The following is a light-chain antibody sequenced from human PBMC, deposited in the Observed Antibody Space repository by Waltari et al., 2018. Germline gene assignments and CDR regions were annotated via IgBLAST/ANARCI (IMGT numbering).Light chain of an antibody. CDR1: SSNIGTNT. V-gene: IGLV1-44*01. CDR2: RNK. J-gene: IGLJ2*01. Sequence: QSVLTQPPSASGTPGQRVTISCSGSSSNIGTNTVNWSQQLPGTAPKLPLFSRYQHPPGTAPHRPTSRNKQRPSGVPERFSGSKSGTSASLAISGLQSEDEADYYCAAWDDSLNGPLFGGGTKLTVL. CDR3: AAWDDSLNGPL.